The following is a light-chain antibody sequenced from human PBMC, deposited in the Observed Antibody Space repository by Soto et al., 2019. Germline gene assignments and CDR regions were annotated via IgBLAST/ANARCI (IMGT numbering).Light chain of an antibody. CDR2: GAS. CDR3: QQYNNWPGT. CDR1: ESVSSIY. J-gene: IGKJ1*01. V-gene: IGKV3-20*01. Sequence: EIVLTQSPGTLSLSPWERATLSCRASESVSSIYVAWYQQKPGQAPTLLIYGASTRATGIPDRFSGSGSGTDFTLTIDRLEPEDFAVYYCQQYNNWPGTFGQGTKV.